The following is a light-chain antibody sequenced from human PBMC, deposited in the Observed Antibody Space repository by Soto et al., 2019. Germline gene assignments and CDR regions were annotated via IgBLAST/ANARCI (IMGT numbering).Light chain of an antibody. Sequence: EIVMTQSPATLSVSPGERATLSCRASANVYNNLAWYQQKPGQAPRLLIYGASTRATDVPGRFSGSGSGTEFTLTISSLQSDDVAEYFCQQYNFWPPLTFGGGTKVEIK. J-gene: IGKJ4*01. V-gene: IGKV3-15*01. CDR3: QQYNFWPPLT. CDR1: ANVYNN. CDR2: GAS.